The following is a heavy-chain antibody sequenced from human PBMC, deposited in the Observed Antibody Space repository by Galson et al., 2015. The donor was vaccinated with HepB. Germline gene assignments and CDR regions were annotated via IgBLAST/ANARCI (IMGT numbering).Heavy chain of an antibody. Sequence: SVKVSCKASGDTFTSYYMHWVRQAPGQGLEWMAVINPSSGSTSYAQKFQGRVTMTRDTSTSTVYMELISLRSEDTAVYYCAGAHYYDSSSYYYYCFDPWGQGTLVTVSS. J-gene: IGHJ5*02. CDR3: AGAHYYDSSSYYYYCFDP. D-gene: IGHD3-22*01. V-gene: IGHV1-46*01. CDR2: INPSSGST. CDR1: GDTFTSYY.